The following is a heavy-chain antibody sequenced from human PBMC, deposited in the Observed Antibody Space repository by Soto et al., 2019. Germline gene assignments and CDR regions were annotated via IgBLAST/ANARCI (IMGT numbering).Heavy chain of an antibody. CDR2: IPQDGVDG. Sequence: PLVSLRLSCEVSGFTFSMYSMGWVRQSPGKGLEWVAKIPQDGVDGHYADSVKGRFTISRDNGKNSLYLQLNNLRAEDTAVYYCARDHLILPAHDFFYGSDVWGRGATVTVSS. CDR1: GFTFSMYS. J-gene: IGHJ6*02. CDR3: ARDHLILPAHDFFYGSDV. D-gene: IGHD2-21*02. V-gene: IGHV3-7*03.